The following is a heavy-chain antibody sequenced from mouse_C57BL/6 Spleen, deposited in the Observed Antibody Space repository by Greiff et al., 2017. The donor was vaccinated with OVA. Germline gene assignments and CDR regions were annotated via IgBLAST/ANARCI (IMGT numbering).Heavy chain of an antibody. Sequence: QVQLKESGPGLVQPSQSLSITCTVSGFSLTSYGVHWVRQSPGQGLEWLGVIWSGGSTDYNAAFIYRLSISKDNSKSQVFFKMNSLQADDTAIYYSARNPGSYWYFDVWGTGTTVTVSS. J-gene: IGHJ1*03. D-gene: IGHD4-1*01. V-gene: IGHV2-2*01. CDR3: ARNPGSYWYFDV. CDR2: IWSGGST. CDR1: GFSLTSYG.